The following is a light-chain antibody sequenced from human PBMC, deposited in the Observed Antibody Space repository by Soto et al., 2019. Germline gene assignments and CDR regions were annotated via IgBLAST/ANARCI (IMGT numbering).Light chain of an antibody. CDR1: HSVSRTY. CDR2: GTS. J-gene: IGKJ5*01. Sequence: IVFTHSPATLSLSPWHRATLFFRASHSVSRTYLAWYQQKPGQAPRLLIYGTSDRATGTPDRFSGSGSGTDFTLTISRLEPEDSAVYYCQQFDDSVTFGQGTRLEIK. V-gene: IGKV3-20*01. CDR3: QQFDDSVT.